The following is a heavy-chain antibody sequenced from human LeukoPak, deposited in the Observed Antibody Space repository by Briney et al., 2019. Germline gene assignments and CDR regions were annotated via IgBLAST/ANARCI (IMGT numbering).Heavy chain of an antibody. D-gene: IGHD5-18*01. CDR1: GFTFSSNS. V-gene: IGHV3-21*01. CDR2: ISSSSSYI. CDR3: AREIDTAMVSDY. J-gene: IGHJ4*02. Sequence: PGGSLRLSCAASGFTFSSNSMNWVRQAPGKGLEWDSSISSSSSYIYYADSVKGRFTISRDNAKNSLYLQMNSLRAEDTAVYYCAREIDTAMVSDYWGQGTLVTVSS.